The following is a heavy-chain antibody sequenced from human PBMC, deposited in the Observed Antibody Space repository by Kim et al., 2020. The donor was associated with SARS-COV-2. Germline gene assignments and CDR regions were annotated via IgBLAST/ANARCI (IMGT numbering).Heavy chain of an antibody. V-gene: IGHV4-59*01. CDR1: GGSISSYY. J-gene: IGHJ6*02. Sequence: SETLSLTCTVSGGSISSYYWSWIRQPPGKGLEWIGYIYYSGSTNYNLSLKSRVTISVDTSKNQFSLKLSSVTAADTAVYYCARDGSGSYYNVIYYYYGMDVWGQGTTVTVSS. D-gene: IGHD3-10*01. CDR2: IYYSGST. CDR3: ARDGSGSYYNVIYYYYGMDV.